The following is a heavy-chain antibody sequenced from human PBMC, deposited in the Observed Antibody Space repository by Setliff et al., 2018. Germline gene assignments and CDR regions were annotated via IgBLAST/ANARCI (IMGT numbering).Heavy chain of an antibody. CDR3: ARDRQYCSSPTCYSSYFYYYGMDV. J-gene: IGHJ6*02. CDR2: VRHRGGT. V-gene: IGHV4-4*02. CDR1: GFRFNGHG. Sequence: PGGSLRLSCAASGFRFNGHGMNWVRQAPGKGLEWLGSVRHRGGTYYNPSLKSRVTISVDKSKNQFSLKLSSVTAADTAVYYCARDRQYCSSPTCYSSYFYYYGMDVWGQGTTVTVSS. D-gene: IGHD2-2*02.